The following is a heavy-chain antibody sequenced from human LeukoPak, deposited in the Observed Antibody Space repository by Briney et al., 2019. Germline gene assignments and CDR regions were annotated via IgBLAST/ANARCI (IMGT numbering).Heavy chain of an antibody. J-gene: IGHJ6*03. D-gene: IGHD2-2*01. CDR3: ANSGVPAAPYYYYYMDV. CDR1: GFTFSSYW. Sequence: PGGSLRLSCAASGFTFSSYWMHWVRQAPGKGLVWVSRINSDGSSTSYADSVKGRFTISRDNAKNTLYLQMNSLRAEDTAVYYCANSGVPAAPYYYYYMDVWGKGTTVTISS. CDR2: INSDGSST. V-gene: IGHV3-74*01.